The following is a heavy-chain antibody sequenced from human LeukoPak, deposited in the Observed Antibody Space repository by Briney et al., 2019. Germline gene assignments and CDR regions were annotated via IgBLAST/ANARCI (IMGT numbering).Heavy chain of an antibody. V-gene: IGHV3-48*04. CDR2: ISSSSSTI. CDR1: GFTFSSYS. D-gene: IGHD3-22*01. CDR3: AREGPYVPDYYDSNGRTNWFDP. J-gene: IGHJ5*02. Sequence: GGSLRLSRAASGFTFSSYSMNWVRQAPGKGLEWVSYISSSSSTIYYADSVKGRFTISRDNAKNSLYLQVNSLRAEDTAVYYCAREGPYVPDYYDSNGRTNWFDPWGQGTLVTVSS.